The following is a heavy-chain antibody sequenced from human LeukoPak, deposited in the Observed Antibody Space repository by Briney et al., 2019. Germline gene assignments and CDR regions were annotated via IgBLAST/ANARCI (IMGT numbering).Heavy chain of an antibody. CDR2: IKQDGSEK. Sequence: GGSLRLSCAASGFTFSSYWMSWVRQAPGKGLEWVANIKQDGSEKYYVDSVKGRFTISRDNAKNSLYLQMNSLRAEDTAVYYCARVHLRWLVLVHDAFDIWGQGTMVTVSS. CDR3: ARVHLRWLVLVHDAFDI. V-gene: IGHV3-7*01. J-gene: IGHJ3*02. CDR1: GFTFSSYW. D-gene: IGHD6-19*01.